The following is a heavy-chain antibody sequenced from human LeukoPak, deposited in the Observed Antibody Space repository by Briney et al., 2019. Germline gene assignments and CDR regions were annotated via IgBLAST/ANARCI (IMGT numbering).Heavy chain of an antibody. Sequence: HPGGSLRLSCAASGFTVSGTHMSWVRQAPGKGLEWVSAIYTGGTTYYSDSVEGRFTISRDKSKSTLYLQMDSLRVEDTAVYYCARDQATSGGGLDSWGQGTLVTVSS. CDR3: ARDQATSGGGLDS. V-gene: IGHV3-53*01. CDR1: GFTVSGTH. CDR2: IYTGGTT. D-gene: IGHD3-16*01. J-gene: IGHJ4*02.